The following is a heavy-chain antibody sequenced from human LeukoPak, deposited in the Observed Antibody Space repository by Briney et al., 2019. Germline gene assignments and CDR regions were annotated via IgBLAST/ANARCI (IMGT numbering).Heavy chain of an antibody. J-gene: IGHJ3*02. D-gene: IGHD3-22*01. V-gene: IGHV4-59*01. CDR3: ARDFQLYYYDSSGYRDAFDI. CDR2: IYYSGST. Sequence: SETLSLTCTVSGGSISSYYWSWIRQPPGKGLEWIGYIYYSGSTNYHPSLKSRVTISVDTSKNQFSLKLSSVTAADTAVYYCARDFQLYYYDSSGYRDAFDIWGQGTMVTVSS. CDR1: GGSISSYY.